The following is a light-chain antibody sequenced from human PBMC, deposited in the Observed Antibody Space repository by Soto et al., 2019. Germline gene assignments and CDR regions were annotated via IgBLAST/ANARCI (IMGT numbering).Light chain of an antibody. CDR1: RAINNY. CDR2: SAS. J-gene: IGKJ2*01. V-gene: IGKV1-39*01. Sequence: IPMTQSPSSLSASVGDRVTLTCRTSRAINNYVNWYQHHPGRVPKLLISSASILQAGVPSRFSAGGSGTHFALTINTLQPEEVATYYCQQCYCTPPNFGQGTKLEI. CDR3: QQCYCTPPN.